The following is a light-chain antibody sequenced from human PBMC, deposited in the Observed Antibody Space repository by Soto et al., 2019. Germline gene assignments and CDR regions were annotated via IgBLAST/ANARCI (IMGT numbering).Light chain of an antibody. V-gene: IGKV3-15*01. CDR3: QQYNTWHPGWT. CDR1: QSVSSN. J-gene: IGKJ1*01. Sequence: MTQSPSTLSVSPGERATLSCRASQSVSSNLAWYQQKPGQAPRLLIYGASTRATGIPARFSGRECGTEFTLTISSLQSEDFAVYYCQQYNTWHPGWTFRQGTKV. CDR2: GAS.